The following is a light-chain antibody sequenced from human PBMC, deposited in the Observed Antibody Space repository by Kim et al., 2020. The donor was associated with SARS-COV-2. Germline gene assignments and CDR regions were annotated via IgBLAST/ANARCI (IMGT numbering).Light chain of an antibody. V-gene: IGKV1-27*01. J-gene: IGKJ2*01. CDR2: DAS. CDR1: QGISNY. CDR3: QKYNSVPYT. Sequence: SASVGDRVTITCRAGQGISNYLAWYQQKPGKVPKLLIHDASTLRSGVPSRFSGSGSGTDFTLTISSLQPEDVATYYCQKYNSVPYTFGQGTKLEI.